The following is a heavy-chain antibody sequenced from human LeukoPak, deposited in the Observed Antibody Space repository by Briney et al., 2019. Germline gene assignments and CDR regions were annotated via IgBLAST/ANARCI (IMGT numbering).Heavy chain of an antibody. CDR1: GGSISSYY. V-gene: IGHV4-59*12. CDR2: IYYSGST. J-gene: IGHJ6*02. Sequence: SETLSLTCTVSGGSISSYYWSWIRQPPGKGLEWIGYIYYSGSTNYNPSLKSRVTISVDTSKNQFSLKLSSVTAADTAVYYCARGAILTMVRGVPGGNYYGMDVWGQGTTVTVSS. D-gene: IGHD3-10*01. CDR3: ARGAILTMVRGVPGGNYYGMDV.